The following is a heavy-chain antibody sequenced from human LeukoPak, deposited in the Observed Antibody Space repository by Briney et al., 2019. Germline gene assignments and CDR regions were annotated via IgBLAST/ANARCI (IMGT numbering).Heavy chain of an antibody. CDR1: GFTFSSYG. D-gene: IGHD6-19*01. CDR3: ARVEEYSSGWPNWLDP. J-gene: IGHJ5*02. V-gene: IGHV3-30*03. Sequence: PGGSLRLSCAASGFTFSSYGMHWVRQAPGKGLEWVADISYDGSNKYYADSVKGRFTISRDNAKNSLYLQMNSLRAEDTAVYYCARVEEYSSGWPNWLDPWGQGTLVTVSS. CDR2: ISYDGSNK.